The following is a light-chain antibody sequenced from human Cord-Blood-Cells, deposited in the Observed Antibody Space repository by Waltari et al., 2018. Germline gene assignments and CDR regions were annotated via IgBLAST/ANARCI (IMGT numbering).Light chain of an antibody. CDR3: AAWDDSLNGWV. J-gene: IGLJ3*02. Sequence: QSVLTQPPSASGTPGQRVTIPCSGSSSNIGRNTVNWYQQPPGTAPKLLIYSNNQRPSGVPDRFSGSKSGTSASLAISGLQSEDEADYYCAAWDDSLNGWVFGGGTKLTVL. CDR1: SSNIGRNT. CDR2: SNN. V-gene: IGLV1-44*01.